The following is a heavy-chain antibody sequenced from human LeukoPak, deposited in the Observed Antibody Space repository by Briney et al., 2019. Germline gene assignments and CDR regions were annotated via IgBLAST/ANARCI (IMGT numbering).Heavy chain of an antibody. V-gene: IGHV2-70*01. CDR2: IDWDDDK. CDR1: GFSLPTSGMC. J-gene: IGHJ4*02. Sequence: SGPALVKPTQTLTLTCTFSGFSLPTSGMCVSWIRQPPGKALEWLELIDWDDDKSYSTSLKTRLTISKDTSKNQVVLTMTNMDPVDTATYYCARGSSHGFDYWGQGTLVTVSS. CDR3: ARGSSHGFDY.